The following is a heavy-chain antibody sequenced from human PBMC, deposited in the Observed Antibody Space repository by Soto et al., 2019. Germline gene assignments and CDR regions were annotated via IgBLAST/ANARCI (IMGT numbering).Heavy chain of an antibody. CDR3: ARHSLGRNFDF. J-gene: IGHJ4*02. Sequence: QLQLQESGPGLVEPSETLSLICTVSGVSIIHSPYYWGWIRQPPGKGLEWIGTIHHSGTTYYNPSLKSRVTISVDTSKDQFSLKLSSVTAVDMAVYYCARHSLGRNFDFWGQGTLVTVSS. CDR1: GVSIIHSPYY. CDR2: IHHSGTT. V-gene: IGHV4-39*01.